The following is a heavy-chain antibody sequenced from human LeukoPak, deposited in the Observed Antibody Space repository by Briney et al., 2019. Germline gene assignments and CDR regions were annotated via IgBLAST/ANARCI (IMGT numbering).Heavy chain of an antibody. CDR1: GRSFSGYY. J-gene: IGHJ6*03. V-gene: IGHV4-34*01. CDR2: MNHSGST. CDR3: ARRGDSSGYPRYYYYYYMDV. D-gene: IGHD3-22*01. Sequence: SETLSLTCAVYGRSFSGYYWSWIRQPPGKGLEWIGEMNHSGSTNYNPSLKSRVTISVDTSKNQFSLKLSSVTAADTAVYYCARRGDSSGYPRYYYYYYMDVWGKGTTVTISS.